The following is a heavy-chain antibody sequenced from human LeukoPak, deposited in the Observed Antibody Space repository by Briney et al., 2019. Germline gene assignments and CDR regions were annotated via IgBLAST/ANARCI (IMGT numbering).Heavy chain of an antibody. CDR3: ARDFPSYQLLIYAGYYYYGIDV. J-gene: IGHJ6*02. Sequence: AGGSLRLSCAASGFTFNSYSMNWVRQAPGKGLEWVSSISSSSSYIYYADSVKGRFTISRDNAKNSLYLQMNSLRAEDTAVYYCARDFPSYQLLIYAGYYYYGIDVWGQGTTVTVSS. CDR2: ISSSSSYI. D-gene: IGHD2-2*01. CDR1: GFTFNSYS. V-gene: IGHV3-21*01.